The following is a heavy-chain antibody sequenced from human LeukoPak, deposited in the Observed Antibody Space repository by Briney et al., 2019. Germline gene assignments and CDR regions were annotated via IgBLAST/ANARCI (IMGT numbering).Heavy chain of an antibody. Sequence: SETLSLTCTVSGYSISSGYYWGWIRQPPGKGLEWIGSIYHSGSTYYNPSLKSRVTISVDTSKNQFSLKLSSVTAADTAVYYCAREGEMATIDYWGQGTLVTVSS. CDR2: IYHSGST. J-gene: IGHJ4*02. CDR1: GYSISSGYY. D-gene: IGHD5-24*01. CDR3: AREGEMATIDY. V-gene: IGHV4-38-2*02.